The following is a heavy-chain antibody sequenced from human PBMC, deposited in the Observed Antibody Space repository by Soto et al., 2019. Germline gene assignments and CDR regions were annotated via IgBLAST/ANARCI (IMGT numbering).Heavy chain of an antibody. CDR3: ARDQGITTFGVYSMYYYGMDV. V-gene: IGHV1-18*01. D-gene: IGHD3-3*01. CDR1: GYTCTSSG. J-gene: IGHJ6*02. CDR2: ISTDNGNT. Sequence: QVQLVQSGAEVKKPGASVKVSCKASGYTCTSSGIGRVRQAPGQGLEWMGWISTDNGNTNYAQHLQGRVSMTTDTSTSTAYMDLRSLRSDDTAVYYCARDQGITTFGVYSMYYYGMDVWGQGTTVTVS.